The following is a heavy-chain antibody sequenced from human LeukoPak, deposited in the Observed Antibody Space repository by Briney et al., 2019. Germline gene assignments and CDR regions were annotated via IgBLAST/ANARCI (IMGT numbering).Heavy chain of an antibody. Sequence: GGSLRLSCAASGFTFSSYWMSWVRQAPGKGLEWVANIKQDGSEKYYVDSVKGRFTISRDNAKNSLYLQMNRLRAEDTAVYYCAREDGVSSSWYGVYYYYYGMDVWGQGTTVTVSS. V-gene: IGHV3-7*01. CDR1: GFTFSSYW. D-gene: IGHD6-13*01. CDR3: AREDGVSSSWYGVYYYYYGMDV. J-gene: IGHJ6*02. CDR2: IKQDGSEK.